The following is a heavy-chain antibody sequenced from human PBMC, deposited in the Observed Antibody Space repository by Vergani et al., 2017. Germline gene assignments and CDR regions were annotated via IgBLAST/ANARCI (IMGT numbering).Heavy chain of an antibody. J-gene: IGHJ4*02. V-gene: IGHV1-2*02. D-gene: IGHD3-16*02. CDR1: GYTFTGYY. CDR3: ARDYYDYVWGSYREGYFDY. Sequence: QVQPVQSGAEVKKPGASVKVSCKASGYTFTGYYMHWVRQAPGQGLEWMGWINPNSGGTNYAQKFQGRVTMTRDTSISTAYMELSRLRSDDTAVYYCARDYYDYVWGSYREGYFDYWGQGTLVTVSS. CDR2: INPNSGGT.